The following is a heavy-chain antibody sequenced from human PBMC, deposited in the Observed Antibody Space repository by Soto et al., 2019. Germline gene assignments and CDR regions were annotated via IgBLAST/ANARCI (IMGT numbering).Heavy chain of an antibody. CDR2: ISYDGSNK. D-gene: IGHD6-13*01. CDR3: AKDKGGSSWFSDY. V-gene: IGHV3-30*18. J-gene: IGHJ4*02. CDR1: GFTFSSYG. Sequence: PGGSLRLSCAASGFTFSSYGMHWVRQAPGKGLEWVAVISYDGSNKYYADSVKGRFTISRDNSKNTLYLQMNSLRAEDTAVYSCAKDKGGSSWFSDYWGQGT.